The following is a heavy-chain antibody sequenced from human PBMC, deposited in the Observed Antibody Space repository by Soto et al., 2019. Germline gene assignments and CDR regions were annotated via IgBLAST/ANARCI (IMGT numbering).Heavy chain of an antibody. CDR2: INPNSGGT. J-gene: IGHJ6*02. CDR3: ARSEDYSNWNDGYYYYGMDV. CDR1: GYTFTGYY. V-gene: IGHV1-2*02. Sequence: ASVKVSCKASGYTFTGYYMHWVRQAPGQGLEWMGWINPNSGGTNYAQKFQGRVTMTRDTSISTAYMELSRLRSDDTAVYYCARSEDYSNWNDGYYYYGMDVWGQGTTVTVSS. D-gene: IGHD1-1*01.